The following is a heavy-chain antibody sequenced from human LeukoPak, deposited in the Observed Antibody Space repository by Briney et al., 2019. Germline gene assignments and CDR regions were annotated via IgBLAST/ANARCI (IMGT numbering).Heavy chain of an antibody. V-gene: IGHV3-21*01. Sequence: GGSLRLSCAASGFRFRGTTMSWVRQAPGKGLEWVSTISSSSSYIYYADSVKGRFTISRDNAKNSLFLQTSSLRAEDTAVYYRASVGDLEYFQHWGQGTLVSVSS. CDR2: ISSSSSYI. CDR3: ASVGDLEYFQH. D-gene: IGHD4-17*01. J-gene: IGHJ1*01. CDR1: GFRFRGTT.